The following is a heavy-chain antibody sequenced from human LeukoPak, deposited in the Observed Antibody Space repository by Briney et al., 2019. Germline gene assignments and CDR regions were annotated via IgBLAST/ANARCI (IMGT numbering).Heavy chain of an antibody. V-gene: IGHV4-34*01. J-gene: IGHJ4*02. Sequence: PSETLSLTCAVYGGSFSGYYWSWIRQPPGKGLEWIGETNHSGSTNYNPSLKSRVTISVDTSKNQFSLKLSSVTAADTAVYYCARSYGAFDYWGQGTLVTVSS. CDR1: GGSFSGYY. CDR2: TNHSGST. D-gene: IGHD5-18*01. CDR3: ARSYGAFDY.